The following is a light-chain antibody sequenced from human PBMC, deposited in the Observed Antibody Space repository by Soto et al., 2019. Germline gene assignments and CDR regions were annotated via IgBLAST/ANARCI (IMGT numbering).Light chain of an antibody. CDR3: QSFDSSLSVVV. V-gene: IGLV1-40*01. J-gene: IGLJ2*01. CDR2: ENN. Sequence: QSVLTQPPSISGAPGRRVTISCTGSSSNIGADYDVHWYQQLPGTAPKLLIFENNNRPSGVPERFSGSKSGTSASLAITGLQAEDEADYYCQSFDSSLSVVVFGGGTKVTVL. CDR1: SSNIGADYD.